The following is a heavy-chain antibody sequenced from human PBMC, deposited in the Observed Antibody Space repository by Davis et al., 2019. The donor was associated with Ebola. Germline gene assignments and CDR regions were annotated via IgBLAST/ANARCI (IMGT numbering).Heavy chain of an antibody. CDR3: ARQFQDDWNVGNYYFDY. CDR1: GGSISSSSYY. J-gene: IGHJ4*02. Sequence: SETLSLTCTVSGGSISSSSYYWGWIRQPPGKGLEWIGSIYYSGSTYYDPSLKSRVTISVDTSKNQFSLKLSSVTAADTAVYYCARQFQDDWNVGNYYFDYWGQGTLVTVSS. V-gene: IGHV4-39*01. CDR2: IYYSGST. D-gene: IGHD1-1*01.